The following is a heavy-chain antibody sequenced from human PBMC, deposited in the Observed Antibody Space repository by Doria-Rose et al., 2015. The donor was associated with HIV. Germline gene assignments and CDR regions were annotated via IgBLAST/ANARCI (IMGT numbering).Heavy chain of an antibody. CDR2: IAFDGSEN. CDR1: GFTFSSYA. CDR3: ARDSDSSGWYVPYDY. J-gene: IGHJ4*02. V-gene: IGHV3-30-3*01. Sequence: GFTFSSYALHWVRQAPGKGLEWVSTIAFDGSENHYIDSVKGRFTVSRDNSRNTLYLQMNSLRPGDTAVYYCARDSDSSGWYVPYDYWGQGTLVTVSS. D-gene: IGHD6-19*01.